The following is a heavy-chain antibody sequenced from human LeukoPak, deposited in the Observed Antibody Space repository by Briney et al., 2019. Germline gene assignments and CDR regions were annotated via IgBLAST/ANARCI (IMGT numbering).Heavy chain of an antibody. CDR3: ARGDSSGVGFDY. Sequence: ASVKVSCKASGYTFTSYGISWVRQAPGQGLEWMGWISVYNGNTNYAQKLQGRVTVTTDTSTTTAYMELRSLRSDDTAVYYCARGDSSGVGFDYWGQGTLVTVSS. D-gene: IGHD3-22*01. CDR1: GYTFTSYG. J-gene: IGHJ4*02. V-gene: IGHV1-18*01. CDR2: ISVYNGNT.